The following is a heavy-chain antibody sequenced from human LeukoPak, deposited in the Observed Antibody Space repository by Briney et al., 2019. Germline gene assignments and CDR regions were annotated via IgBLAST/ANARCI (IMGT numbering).Heavy chain of an antibody. V-gene: IGHV4-61*01. D-gene: IGHD4/OR15-4a*01. CDR1: GGSISSSSYY. Sequence: PSETLSLTCTVSGGSISSSSYYWGWIRQPPGKGLEWIGYIYYSGSTNYNPSLKSRVTISVDTSKNQFSLKLSSVTAADTAVYYCARDRDYHGIDYWGQGTLVTVSS. CDR2: IYYSGST. CDR3: ARDRDYHGIDY. J-gene: IGHJ4*02.